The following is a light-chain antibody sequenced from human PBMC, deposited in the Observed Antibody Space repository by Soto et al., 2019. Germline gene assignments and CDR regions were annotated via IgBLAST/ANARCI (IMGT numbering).Light chain of an antibody. CDR2: DNN. CDR1: SFNIGNDY. CDR3: ETCDSSLSAGGVV. V-gene: IGLV1-51*01. Sequence: QSVLTQPPSVSAAPGQKVTISCSGSSFNIGNDYVSWYQQLPGTAPKLLIHDNNKRPSGIPDRFSGSKSGTSATLGITGLQTEDEADYYCETCDSSLSAGGVVFGGGTKLTVL. J-gene: IGLJ2*01.